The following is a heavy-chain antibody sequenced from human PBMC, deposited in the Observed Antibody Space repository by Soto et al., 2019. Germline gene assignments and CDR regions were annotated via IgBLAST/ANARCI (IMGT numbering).Heavy chain of an antibody. CDR2: IYYSGST. CDR3: ARDKQHSSGWYDFDY. D-gene: IGHD6-19*01. CDR1: GGSISSGGYY. J-gene: IGHJ4*02. V-gene: IGHV4-31*03. Sequence: SETLSLTCTVSGGSISSGGYYWSWIRQQPGKGLEWIGYIYYSGSTYYNPSLKSRVTISVDTSKNQFSLKLSSVTAADTAVYYCARDKQHSSGWYDFDYWGQGTLVTVSS.